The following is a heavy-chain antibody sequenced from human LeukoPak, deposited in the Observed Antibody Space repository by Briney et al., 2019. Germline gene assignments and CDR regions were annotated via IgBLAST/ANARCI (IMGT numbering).Heavy chain of an antibody. D-gene: IGHD1-1*01. CDR3: ARVRLEADY. Sequence: PSETLSLTCAVYGGSFSGYYWSWIRQPPGKGLEWIGSIYYSGSTYYNPSLKSRVTISVDTSKNQFSLKLSSVTAADTAVYYCARVRLEADYWGQGTLVAVSS. J-gene: IGHJ4*02. V-gene: IGHV4-34*01. CDR2: IYYSGST. CDR1: GGSFSGYY.